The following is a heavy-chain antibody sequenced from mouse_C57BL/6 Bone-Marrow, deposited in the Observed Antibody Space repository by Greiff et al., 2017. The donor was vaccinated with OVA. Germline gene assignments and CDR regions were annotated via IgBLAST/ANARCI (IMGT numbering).Heavy chain of an antibody. V-gene: IGHV1-81*01. J-gene: IGHJ3*01. D-gene: IGHD2-2*01. Sequence: QVQLQQSGAELARPGASVKLSCKASGYTFTSYGISWVKQRTGQGLEWIGEIYPRSGNTYYNEKFKGKATLTADKSSSTAYMELRSLTSEDSAVYFCAREGWLPLAYWGQGTLVTVSA. CDR3: AREGWLPLAY. CDR2: IYPRSGNT. CDR1: GYTFTSYG.